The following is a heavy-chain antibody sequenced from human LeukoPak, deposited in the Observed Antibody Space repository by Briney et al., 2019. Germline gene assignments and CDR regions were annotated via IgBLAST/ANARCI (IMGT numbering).Heavy chain of an antibody. J-gene: IGHJ5*02. V-gene: IGHV1-69*01. CDR3: ARAHSGYDSDWFDP. D-gene: IGHD5-12*01. CDR2: IIPIFGTA. CDR1: XXTFISYA. Sequence: SVXXXXXXXXXTFISYAXXWVRQAPGQGLEWMGGIIPIFGTANYAQKFQGRVTITADEATSKAYMELRSLRSEDTAVYYCARAHSGYDSDWFDPWGQGTLVTVSS.